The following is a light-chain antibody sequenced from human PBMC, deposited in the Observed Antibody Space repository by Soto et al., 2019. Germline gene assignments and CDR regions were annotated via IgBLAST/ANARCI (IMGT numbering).Light chain of an antibody. CDR3: TTYTSSSPLV. CDR1: SSDVGGYNY. Sequence: QSALTQPASVSGSPGQSITISCTGTSSDVGGYNYVSWYQHHPGKAPKLMIYEVVNRPSGVSNRFSGSKSGITASLTISGLSVEEEAGYSCTTYTSSSPLVFGTGTKLTVL. CDR2: EVV. V-gene: IGLV2-14*01. J-gene: IGLJ1*01.